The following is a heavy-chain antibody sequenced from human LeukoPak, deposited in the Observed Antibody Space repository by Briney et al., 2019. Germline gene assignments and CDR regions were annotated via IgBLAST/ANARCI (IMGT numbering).Heavy chain of an antibody. CDR1: GGSISSSSYY. J-gene: IGHJ4*02. CDR2: IYYSGST. Sequence: SETLSLTCTVSGGSISSSSYYGGWIRQPPGKGLEWIGSIYYSGSTYYNPSLKSRVTISVDTSKNQFSLKLSSVTAADTAVYYCARRGGRRFDYWGQGTLVTVSS. D-gene: IGHD3-16*01. CDR3: ARRGGRRFDY. V-gene: IGHV4-39*01.